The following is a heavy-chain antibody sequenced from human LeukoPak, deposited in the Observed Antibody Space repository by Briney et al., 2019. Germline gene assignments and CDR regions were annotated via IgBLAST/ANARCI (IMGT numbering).Heavy chain of an antibody. V-gene: IGHV3-7*04. J-gene: IGHJ4*02. Sequence: GGSLRLSCAVSGFTFSKFWMTWVRQAPGKGLEWVANIKQDGSEKYYVDSVKGRFTFSRDKAKNSLFLQMNSLRAEDTAVYYCARGVDTATTFDYWGQGTLVTV. CDR2: IKQDGSEK. CDR3: ARGVDTATTFDY. D-gene: IGHD5-18*01. CDR1: GFTFSKFW.